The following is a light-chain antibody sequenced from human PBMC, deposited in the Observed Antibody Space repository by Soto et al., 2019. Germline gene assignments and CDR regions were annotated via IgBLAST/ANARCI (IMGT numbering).Light chain of an antibody. J-gene: IGKJ1*01. V-gene: IGKV1-27*01. CDR3: QKYNSAPWT. CDR2: AAS. CDR1: QGISNY. Sequence: DIQMTQSPSSLSASVGDRVTITCRASQGISNYLAWYQQKPGKVPKLLIYAASTLQSGVPSRFSGSGSGTDFTLTISSLQTEDVATYYFQKYNSAPWTVGQGNKVEIK.